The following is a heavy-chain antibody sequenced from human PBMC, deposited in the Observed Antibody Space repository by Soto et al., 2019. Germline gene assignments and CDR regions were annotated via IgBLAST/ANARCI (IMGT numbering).Heavy chain of an antibody. D-gene: IGHD3-16*01. Sequence: QVQLVQSGDEVKKPGASVKVSCKASGYIFVNYGIAWVRQAPRQGLEWMGWISPYTGNTHSASKFQGRLPITTDTTTSTAYMDLGSLTSDDTAVYFCVMVDNYVTPAPQDVWGKGTTVTVSS. V-gene: IGHV1-18*01. J-gene: IGHJ6*04. CDR1: GYIFVNYG. CDR2: ISPYTGNT. CDR3: VMVDNYVTPAPQDV.